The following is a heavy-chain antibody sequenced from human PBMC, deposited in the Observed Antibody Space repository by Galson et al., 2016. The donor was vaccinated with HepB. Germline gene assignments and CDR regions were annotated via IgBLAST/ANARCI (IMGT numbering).Heavy chain of an antibody. J-gene: IGHJ6*02. CDR1: GYSFTNYW. V-gene: IGHV5-51*01. Sequence: QSGAAVKKPGQSLQISCKGFGYSFTNYWIGWVRQMPGKGLEWMGIIYPGDSDTTYSPPFQGQLTISADKSISTAYLQWSSLKASDTAMYYCARSNDTYYYDSRGYYKYAMDVWGQGTTVTVSS. D-gene: IGHD3-22*01. CDR3: ARSNDTYYYDSRGYYKYAMDV. CDR2: IYPGDSDT.